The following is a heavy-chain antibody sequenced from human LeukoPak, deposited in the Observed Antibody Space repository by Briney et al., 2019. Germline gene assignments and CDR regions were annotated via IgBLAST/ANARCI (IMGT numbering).Heavy chain of an antibody. CDR3: AKPRSGCYVFDP. J-gene: IGHJ5*02. V-gene: IGHV3-23*01. Sequence: GGSLRLSCAAPRISLNIYVMSWVRQAPGKGLEWVAGVRQSGDTTFYAGSVKGRFTISRDNSRNILYLQMDSLRVEDTAVYYCAKPRSGCYVFDPWGLGTQVTVSS. D-gene: IGHD6-19*01. CDR1: RISLNIYV. CDR2: VRQSGDTT.